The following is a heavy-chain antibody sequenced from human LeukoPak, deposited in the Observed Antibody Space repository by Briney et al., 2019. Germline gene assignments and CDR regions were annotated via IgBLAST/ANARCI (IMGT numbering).Heavy chain of an antibody. J-gene: IGHJ4*02. V-gene: IGHV3-9*01. D-gene: IGHD3-10*01. Sequence: PGGSLRLSCAASGFTFDDYAMHWVRQAPGKGLEWVSGISWNSGSIGYADSVKGRFTISRDNAKNSLYLQMNSLRAEDTALYYRAKGNYYGSGDIDYWGQGILVTVSS. CDR2: ISWNSGSI. CDR1: GFTFDDYA. CDR3: AKGNYYGSGDIDY.